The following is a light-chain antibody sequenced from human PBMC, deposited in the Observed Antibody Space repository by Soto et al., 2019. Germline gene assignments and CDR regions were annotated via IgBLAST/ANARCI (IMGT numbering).Light chain of an antibody. CDR3: QQYDSSPWT. V-gene: IGKV3-20*01. Sequence: EIVSTQSPGTLSLSPGERATLSCRASQSVSSSFLAWYQQKPGQAPRLLIYGASSRATGIPDRFSGSGSGTDFTLTISGLEPEDFAVYYCQQYDSSPWTFGQGTKVEIK. J-gene: IGKJ1*01. CDR1: QSVSSSF. CDR2: GAS.